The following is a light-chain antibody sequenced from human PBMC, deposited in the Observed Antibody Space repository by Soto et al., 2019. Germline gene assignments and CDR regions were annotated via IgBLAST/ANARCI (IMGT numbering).Light chain of an antibody. CDR1: QSVSSSY. CDR3: HQRNQ. J-gene: IGKJ5*01. V-gene: IGKV3-20*01. CDR2: GAS. Sequence: EIVLTQSPGTLSLSPGERATLPCRASQSVSSSYLAWYQQKPGQAPRLLIYGASTRATGIPARFSGSGSGTDFTLTISSVEPEDFAMYYCHQRNQFGQGTRLEIK.